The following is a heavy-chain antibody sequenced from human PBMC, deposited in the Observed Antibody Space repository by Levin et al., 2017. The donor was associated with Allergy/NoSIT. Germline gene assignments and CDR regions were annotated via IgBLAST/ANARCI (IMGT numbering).Heavy chain of an antibody. CDR3: AKGIAAAGPG. Sequence: LSLTCAASGFTFSSYGMHWVRQAPGKGLEWVAVISYDGSNKYYADSVKGRFTISRDNSKNTLYLQMNSLRAEDTAVYYCAKGIAAAGPGWGQGTLVTVSS. CDR2: ISYDGSNK. J-gene: IGHJ4*02. V-gene: IGHV3-30*18. CDR1: GFTFSSYG. D-gene: IGHD6-13*01.